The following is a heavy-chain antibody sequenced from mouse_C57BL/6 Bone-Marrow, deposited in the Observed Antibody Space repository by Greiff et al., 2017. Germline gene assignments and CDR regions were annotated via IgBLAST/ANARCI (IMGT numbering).Heavy chain of an antibody. CDR1: GFNIKDDY. CDR2: IDPEIGDT. Sequence: VQLQQSGAELVRPGASVKLSCTASGFNIKDDYIHWVKQRPEQGLEWIGWIDPEIGDTEYASKFQGKATITSDPSSNTAYLRLSSLTSEDTAVYYCSPFEGNYFDFWGQGTPLTVAS. J-gene: IGHJ2*01. CDR3: SPFEGNYFDF. V-gene: IGHV14-4*01.